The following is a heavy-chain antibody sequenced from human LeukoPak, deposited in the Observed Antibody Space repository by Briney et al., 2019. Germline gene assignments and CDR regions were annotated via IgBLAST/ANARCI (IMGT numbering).Heavy chain of an antibody. CDR2: ITNSGGST. D-gene: IGHD6-13*01. CDR1: GFTFSDYR. V-gene: IGHV3-23*01. J-gene: IGHJ4*02. CDR3: AKGSSSSRPYYFDY. Sequence: GGSLRLSCTASGFTFSDYRMKWVRQAPGEGLEWVSAITNSGGSTCYADSVKGRFTISRDNSKNTLYLQMNSLRAEDTAIYYCAKGSSSSRPYYFDYWGQGTLVTVSS.